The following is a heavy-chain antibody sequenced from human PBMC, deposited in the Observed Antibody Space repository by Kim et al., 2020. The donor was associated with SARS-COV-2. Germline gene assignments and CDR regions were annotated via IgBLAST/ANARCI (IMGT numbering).Heavy chain of an antibody. J-gene: IGHJ3*02. CDR3: AKDAPPSRMTPGAFDI. V-gene: IGHV3-30*02. Sequence: SVKGRFTISRDNSKNTLYLQMNSLRAEETAVYYCAKDAPPSRMTPGAFDIWGQGTMVTVSS.